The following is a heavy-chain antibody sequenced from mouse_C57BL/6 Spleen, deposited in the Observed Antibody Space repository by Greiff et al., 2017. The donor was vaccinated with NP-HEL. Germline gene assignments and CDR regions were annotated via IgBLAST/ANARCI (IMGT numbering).Heavy chain of an antibody. CDR1: GYTFTDYE. Sequence: QVQLQQSGAELVRPGASVTLSCKASGYTFTDYEMHWVKQTPVHGLEWIGAIDPETGGTAYNQKFKGKAILTADKSSSTAYMELRSLTSEDSAVYYCTRRRSYGNYVDYWGQGTTLTVSS. CDR3: TRRRSYGNYVDY. D-gene: IGHD2-1*01. J-gene: IGHJ2*01. V-gene: IGHV1-15*01. CDR2: IDPETGGT.